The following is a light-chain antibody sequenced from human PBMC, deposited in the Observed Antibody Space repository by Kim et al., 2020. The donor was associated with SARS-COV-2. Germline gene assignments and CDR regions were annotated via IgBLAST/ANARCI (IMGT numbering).Light chain of an antibody. J-gene: IGLJ3*02. Sequence: WGTIFVTRSSSHIGAGQGVHWYQQVPGPVPKLLIYGNINRPSGVPDRFSGSKSGTSASLAIPGLQAEDEANYSCQSYDTSLSGSVFCGGAQLTVL. CDR2: GNI. CDR1: SSHIGAGQG. CDR3: QSYDTSLSGSV. V-gene: IGLV1-40*01.